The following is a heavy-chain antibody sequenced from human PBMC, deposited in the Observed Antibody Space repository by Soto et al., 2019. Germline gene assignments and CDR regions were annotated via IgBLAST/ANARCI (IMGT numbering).Heavy chain of an antibody. J-gene: IGHJ4*02. CDR3: ARVFSSGSGWMYYFDF. CDR1: SDSIAGENW. Sequence: QVQLQESGPGLVKPSETLSLTCTVSSDSIAGENWWSWVRQPPGLGLEWIGEVFHTGGTTYNPSLQRRVTMEVDKSTHQCSLKLISATAADTAVYYCARVFSSGSGWMYYFDFWGQGSLVSVSS. CDR2: VFHTGGT. V-gene: IGHV4-4*02. D-gene: IGHD6-19*01.